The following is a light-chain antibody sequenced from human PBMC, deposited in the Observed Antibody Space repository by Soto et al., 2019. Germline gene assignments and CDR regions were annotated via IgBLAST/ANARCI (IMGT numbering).Light chain of an antibody. J-gene: IGLJ2*01. CDR2: SNY. CDR1: SSNIGSNI. V-gene: IGLV1-44*01. Sequence: QSVLTQPPSTSGTPGQRVTISCSGSSSNIGSNIVNWYQQLPGAAPKLLIYSNYQRPSGVPDRFSGSKSDTSVSLAISGLQSADDADYYCAAWDDSLNAVLFGGGTKVTVL. CDR3: AAWDDSLNAVL.